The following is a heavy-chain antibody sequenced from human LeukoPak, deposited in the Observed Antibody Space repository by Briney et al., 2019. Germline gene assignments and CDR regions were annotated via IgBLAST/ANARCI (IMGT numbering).Heavy chain of an antibody. V-gene: IGHV3-23*01. J-gene: IGHJ4*02. D-gene: IGHD3-10*01. Sequence: GGSLRLSCAASGFTFSSYGMSWVRQAPGKGLEWVSAISGSGGSTYYADSVKGRFTISRDNSKNTLYLQMNSLRAEDTAVYYCAKDEIPYYGSGSYPPYDYWGQGTLVPVSS. CDR1: GFTFSSYG. CDR3: AKDEIPYYGSGSYPPYDY. CDR2: ISGSGGST.